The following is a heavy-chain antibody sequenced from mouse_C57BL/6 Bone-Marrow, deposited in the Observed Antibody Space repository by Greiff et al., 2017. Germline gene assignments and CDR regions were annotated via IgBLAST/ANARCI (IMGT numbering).Heavy chain of an antibody. V-gene: IGHV1-69*01. J-gene: IGHJ2*01. CDR1: GYTFTSYW. Sequence: QVQLQQPGAELVMPGASVKLSCKASGYTFTSYWMHWVKQRPGQGLEWIGEIDPSDSYTNYNQKFKGKSTLTVDKSSSTAYMQLSSLTSEDSAVYYCARSDYYGSSYRYWGQGTTLTVSS. D-gene: IGHD1-1*01. CDR3: ARSDYYGSSYRY. CDR2: IDPSDSYT.